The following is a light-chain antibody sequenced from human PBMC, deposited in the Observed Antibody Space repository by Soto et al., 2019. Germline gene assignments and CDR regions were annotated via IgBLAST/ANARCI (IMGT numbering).Light chain of an antibody. CDR3: HQFNNWPLT. CDR2: GAS. Sequence: EIVMTQSPATLSVSPGERATLSCRASQSVKSNLAWYQQKPGQAPRLLMYGASTRATGIPARFSGSGSGTEFTLTISSLQSEDSAVYYCHQFNNWPLTFGGGTKVDIK. CDR1: QSVKSN. V-gene: IGKV3-15*01. J-gene: IGKJ4*01.